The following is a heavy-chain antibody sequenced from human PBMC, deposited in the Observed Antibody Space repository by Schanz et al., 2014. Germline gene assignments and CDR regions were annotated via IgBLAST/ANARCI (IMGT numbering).Heavy chain of an antibody. J-gene: IGHJ4*02. D-gene: IGHD3-16*01. CDR1: GGSISSDSIYSDY. CDR3: ARVITFGGVVSCDY. V-gene: IGHV4-31*03. Sequence: QVQLHESGPGLVKPAETLSLTCTVSGGSISSDSIYSDYWSWIRQHPGKGLEWIGYIYYSGSTYYNPSLQSRVTISVDTSKNQFSLKLSSVTAADTAVYFCARVITFGGVVSCDYWGQGALVTVSS. CDR2: IYYSGST.